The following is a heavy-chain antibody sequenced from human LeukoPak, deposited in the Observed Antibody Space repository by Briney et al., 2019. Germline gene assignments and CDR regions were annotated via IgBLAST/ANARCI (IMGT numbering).Heavy chain of an antibody. J-gene: IGHJ4*02. CDR3: ARDYYDSSGYSLTIDY. Sequence: SVKVSCKASGGTFSSYAFSWVRQAPGQGLEWTGRIIPILGIANYAQKFQGRVTITADKSTSTAYMELSSLRSEDTAVYYCARDYYDSSGYSLTIDYWGQGTLVTVSS. V-gene: IGHV1-69*04. D-gene: IGHD3-22*01. CDR2: IIPILGIA. CDR1: GGTFSSYA.